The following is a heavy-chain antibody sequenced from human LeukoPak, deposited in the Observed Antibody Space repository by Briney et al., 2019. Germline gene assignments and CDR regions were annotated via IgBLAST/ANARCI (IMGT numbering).Heavy chain of an antibody. CDR2: IYLSGST. CDR3: ARVIRNDSSGYQYFDY. D-gene: IGHD3-22*01. Sequence: PSETLSLTCTVSGGSISSSSYYWGWIRQPPGKGLEWIGEIYLSGSTNYNPSLKSRVTISVDKSKNQFSLKLSSVTAADTAVYYCARVIRNDSSGYQYFDYWGQGTLVTVSS. V-gene: IGHV4-39*07. CDR1: GGSISSSSYY. J-gene: IGHJ4*02.